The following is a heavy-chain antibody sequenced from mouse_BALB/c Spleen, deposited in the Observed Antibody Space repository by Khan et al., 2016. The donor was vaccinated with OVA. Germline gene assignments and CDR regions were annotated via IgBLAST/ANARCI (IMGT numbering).Heavy chain of an antibody. CDR2: ISTHYGAT. Sequence: QVQLQQPGAELVRPGVSVMISCKGSGYTFTDYVMHWVKQSHAKRLEWMGVISTHYGATTHNQTFKGQATMTVDKSSSTVYMELARLTSDDSAIAYGVRGGGEYRLAYWGQGTQVTVSA. J-gene: IGHJ3*01. CDR1: GYTFTDYV. V-gene: IGHV1S137*01. CDR3: VRGGGEYRLAY. D-gene: IGHD1-1*01.